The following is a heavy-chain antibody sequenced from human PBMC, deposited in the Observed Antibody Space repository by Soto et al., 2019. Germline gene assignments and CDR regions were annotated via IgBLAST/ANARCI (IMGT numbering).Heavy chain of an antibody. V-gene: IGHV3-30*18. CDR1: GFTFSSYG. Sequence: GGSLRLSCAASGFTFSSYGMHWVRQAPGKGLEWVAVISYDGSNKYYADSVKGRFTISRDNSKNTLYLQMNRLRAEDTAVYYCAKSSGVGAWELPDYWGQGTLVTVSS. CDR2: ISYDGSNK. J-gene: IGHJ4*02. D-gene: IGHD1-26*01. CDR3: AKSSGVGAWELPDY.